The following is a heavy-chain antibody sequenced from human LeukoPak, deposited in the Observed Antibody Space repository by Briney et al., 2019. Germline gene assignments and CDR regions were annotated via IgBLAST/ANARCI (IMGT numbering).Heavy chain of an antibody. D-gene: IGHD2-15*01. CDR1: GGSFSGYY. CDR2: IYYSGST. CDR3: ATPARGYCSGGSCYLHDY. V-gene: IGHV4-39*01. Sequence: SETLSLTCAVYGGSFSGYYWGWIRQPPGKGLEWIGSIYYSGSTYYNPSLKSRVTISVDTSKNQFSLKLSSVTAADTAVYYCATPARGYCSGGSCYLHDYWGQGALVTVSS. J-gene: IGHJ4*02.